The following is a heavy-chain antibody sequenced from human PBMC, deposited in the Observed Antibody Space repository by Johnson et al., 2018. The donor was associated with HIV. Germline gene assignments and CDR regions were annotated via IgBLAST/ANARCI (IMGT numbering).Heavy chain of an antibody. V-gene: IGHV3-15*04. J-gene: IGHJ3*02. CDR1: GFTFSHAW. CDR3: TTAIFGVIVHACDI. Sequence: VQLVESGGGVVRPGGSLRLSCAASGFTFSHAWMSWVRQAPGKGLEWVGHIESTTDGGTADYAAPLTDRFTISRDDSKSTLYLQMNSLKTEDTAVYYCTTAIFGVIVHACDIWGQGTMVTVSS. D-gene: IGHD3-3*01. CDR2: IESTTDGGTA.